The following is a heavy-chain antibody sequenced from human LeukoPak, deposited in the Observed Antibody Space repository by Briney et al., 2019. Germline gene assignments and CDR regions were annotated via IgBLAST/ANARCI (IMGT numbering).Heavy chain of an antibody. CDR1: GFTFSLYT. J-gene: IGHJ6*04. CDR2: ITSSSGSK. CDR3: AELGITMIGGV. V-gene: IGHV3-21*01. D-gene: IGHD3-10*02. Sequence: GGSLRLSCAASGFTFSLYTMTWVRQAPGKGLEWVSAITSSSGSKYYADSVKGRFTISRDNAENSLFLHINTLRAEDTAVYYCAELGITMIGGVWGKGTTVTISS.